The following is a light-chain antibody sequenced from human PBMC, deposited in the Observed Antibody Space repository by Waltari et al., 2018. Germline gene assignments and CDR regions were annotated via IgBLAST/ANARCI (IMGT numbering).Light chain of an antibody. Sequence: DIQMTQSPSSLSASVGDRVTITCRASQGISNYLAWYQQKPGKVPKLLIYAASTLQSGVPSRFSGSGSRTDFTLTISSLQPEDVATYYCQKYNSARTWTFGQGTKVEIK. CDR1: QGISNY. V-gene: IGKV1-27*01. CDR3: QKYNSARTWT. J-gene: IGKJ1*01. CDR2: AAS.